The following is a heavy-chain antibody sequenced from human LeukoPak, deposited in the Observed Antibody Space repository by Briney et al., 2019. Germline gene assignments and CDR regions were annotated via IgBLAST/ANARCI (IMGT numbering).Heavy chain of an antibody. CDR3: ASRSSLWSGYQGPLYYFDS. D-gene: IGHD3-3*01. Sequence: KTSETLSLTCTVSGGSISSYYWSWIRQPPGKRLEWIGHIYYSGSTNYNPSLKSRVTISVDTSKNQFSLKLSSVTAADTAVYYCASRSSLWSGYQGPLYYFDSWGQGTLVTVSS. CDR2: IYYSGST. V-gene: IGHV4-59*01. J-gene: IGHJ4*02. CDR1: GGSISSYY.